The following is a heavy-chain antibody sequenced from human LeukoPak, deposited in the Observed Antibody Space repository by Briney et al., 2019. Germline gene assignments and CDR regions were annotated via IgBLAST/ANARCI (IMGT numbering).Heavy chain of an antibody. D-gene: IGHD5-24*01. CDR1: GGSFSGYY. CDR2: INHSGST. Sequence: SETLSLTCAVYGGSFSGYYWSWIRQPPGKGLEWIGEINHSGSTNYNPSLKSRVTISVDTSKNQFSLKLSSVTAADTAVYYCARSATIRGYFDYWGQGTLVTASS. CDR3: ARSATIRGYFDY. V-gene: IGHV4-34*01. J-gene: IGHJ4*02.